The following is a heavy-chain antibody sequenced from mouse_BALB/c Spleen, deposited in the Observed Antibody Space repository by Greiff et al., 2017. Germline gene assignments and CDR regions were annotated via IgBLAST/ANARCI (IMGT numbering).Heavy chain of an antibody. J-gene: IGHJ4*01. V-gene: IGHV5-12-1*01. CDR1: GFTFSSYA. CDR2: ISSGGGST. CDR3: ARHPFYDGYYVGAMDY. D-gene: IGHD2-3*01. Sequence: EVQGVESGGGLVKPGGSLKISCAASGFTFSSYAMSWVRQSPEKRLEWVAEISSGGGSTYYPDTVKGRFTISRDNAKNTLYLQMSSLKSEDTAMYYCARHPFYDGYYVGAMDYWGQGTSVTVSS.